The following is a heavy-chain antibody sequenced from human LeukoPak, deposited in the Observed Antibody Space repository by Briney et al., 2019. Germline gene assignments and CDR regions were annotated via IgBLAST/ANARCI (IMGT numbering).Heavy chain of an antibody. Sequence: GGSLRLSCAASGFSFSVFWMHWVRQVPGKGPVWVSRIKTDGSITDYADSVKGRFTISRDNAKNTLYLQMNSLRAEDTAVYYCAKGTPIVVVPAAMIPGSPYYYMDVWGKGTTVTISS. V-gene: IGHV3-74*01. CDR1: GFSFSVFW. J-gene: IGHJ6*03. CDR3: AKGTPIVVVPAAMIPGSPYYYMDV. CDR2: IKTDGSIT. D-gene: IGHD2-2*01.